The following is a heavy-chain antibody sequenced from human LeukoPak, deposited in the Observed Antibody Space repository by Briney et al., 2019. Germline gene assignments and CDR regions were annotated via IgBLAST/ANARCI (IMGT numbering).Heavy chain of an antibody. CDR1: GYTFTAYY. D-gene: IGHD1-1*01. V-gene: IGHV1-2*02. Sequence: ASVQVSCKASGYTFTAYYIHWVRQAPRHGLEWTGWINPNSGDTDYSQKFQGRVTMTRDTFISTAYMELSRLRSDDTAVYYCARGPEGTTGFYYYYYMDVWGKGTTVTISS. CDR2: INPNSGDT. CDR3: ARGPEGTTGFYYYYYMDV. J-gene: IGHJ6*03.